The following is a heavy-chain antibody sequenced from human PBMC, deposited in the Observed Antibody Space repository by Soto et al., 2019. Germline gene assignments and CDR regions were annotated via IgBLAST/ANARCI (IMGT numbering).Heavy chain of an antibody. J-gene: IGHJ5*02. Sequence: PSETLSLTCAVSGGSIISADSYWFWIRKHPGKGLEWIGYIAYSGDTYYNPSLRSRVTISVDTSKRQLSLRLRFATAADTAVYYCARGRTYYDPWGQGTLVTVSS. D-gene: IGHD3-10*01. CDR2: IAYSGDT. CDR1: GGSIISADSY. CDR3: ARGRTYYDP. V-gene: IGHV4-31*02.